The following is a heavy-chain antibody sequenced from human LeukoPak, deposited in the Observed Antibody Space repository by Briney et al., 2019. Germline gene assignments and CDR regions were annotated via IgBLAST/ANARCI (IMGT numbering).Heavy chain of an antibody. CDR3: ARHEPWLEPYYFDY. V-gene: IGHV4-34*01. Sequence: PSETLSLTCAVYGGSFSGYYWSWIRQPPGKGLEWIGEINHSGSTNYNPSLKSRVTISVDTSKNQFSLKLSSVTAADTAVYYCARHEPWLEPYYFDYWGQGTLVTVSS. CDR2: INHSGST. CDR1: GGSFSGYY. J-gene: IGHJ4*02. D-gene: IGHD6-19*01.